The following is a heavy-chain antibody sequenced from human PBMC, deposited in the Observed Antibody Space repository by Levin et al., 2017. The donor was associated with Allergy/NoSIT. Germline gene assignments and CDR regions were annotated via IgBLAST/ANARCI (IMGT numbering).Heavy chain of an antibody. CDR1: GFTFSSYW. CDR2: IKQDGSEK. D-gene: IGHD6-13*01. J-gene: IGHJ6*02. CDR3: AREGWYMGSSWSYYYYGMDV. V-gene: IGHV3-7*01. Sequence: GESLKISCAASGFTFSSYWMSWVRQAPGKGLEWVANIKQDGSEKYYVDSVKGRFTISRDNAKNSLYLQMNSLRAEDTAVYYCAREGWYMGSSWSYYYYGMDVWGQGTTVTVSS.